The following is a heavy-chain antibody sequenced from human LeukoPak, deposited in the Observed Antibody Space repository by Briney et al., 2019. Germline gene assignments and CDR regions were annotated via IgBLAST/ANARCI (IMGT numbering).Heavy chain of an antibody. Sequence: SETLSLTCAVYGGSFSGYYWSWIRQPPGKGLEWIGEINHSGSTNYNPSLKSRVTISVDTSKNQLALKLSSVTAADTAVYYCARVPTITMVRGDHGMDVWGQGTTVTVSS. D-gene: IGHD3-10*01. CDR1: GGSFSGYY. CDR3: ARVPTITMVRGDHGMDV. J-gene: IGHJ6*02. CDR2: INHSGST. V-gene: IGHV4-34*01.